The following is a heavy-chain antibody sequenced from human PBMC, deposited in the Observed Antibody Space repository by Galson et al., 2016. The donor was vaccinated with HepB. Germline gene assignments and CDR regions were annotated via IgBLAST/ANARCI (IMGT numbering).Heavy chain of an antibody. CDR1: GFSFSDYG. CDR3: AKITEGYTLVTQKGVFDN. D-gene: IGHD1-14*01. J-gene: IGHJ4*02. Sequence: SLRLSCAASGFSFSDYGIHWVRQAPGKGLEWLSLISYDGRDKYYADSVKGRFTVSRDNSKSTLYLQINSLRAEDTAVYYCAKITEGYTLVTQKGVFDNWGQGTLVTVSS. V-gene: IGHV3-30*18. CDR2: ISYDGRDK.